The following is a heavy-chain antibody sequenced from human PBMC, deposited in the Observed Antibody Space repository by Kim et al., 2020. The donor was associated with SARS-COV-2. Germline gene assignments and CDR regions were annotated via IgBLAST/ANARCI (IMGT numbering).Heavy chain of an antibody. CDR2: ISASSGNA. CDR3: ARYYYDISGYPTNFDF. Sequence: ASVKVSCKASGYTFTSYGISWVRQAPGQGLEWMGWISASSGNALYAENLQGRVTMTTDISTSTAYMDLRTLRPDDTAVYYCARYYYDISGYPTNFDFWGQ. CDR1: GYTFTSYG. V-gene: IGHV1-18*04. D-gene: IGHD3-22*01. J-gene: IGHJ4*02.